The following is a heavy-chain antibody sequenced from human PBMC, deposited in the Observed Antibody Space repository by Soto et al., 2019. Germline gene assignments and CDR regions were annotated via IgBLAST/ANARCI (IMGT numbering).Heavy chain of an antibody. D-gene: IGHD3-16*01. CDR3: ASYTYYDYVWGSYRFCY. Sequence: GASVKVSCKASGGTFSSYAISWVRQAPGQGLEWMGGIIPIFGTANYAQKFQGRVTITADKSTSTAYMELSSLRSEDTAVYYCASYTYYDYVWGSYRFCYWGQGTRVTVSS. CDR2: IIPIFGTA. CDR1: GGTFSSYA. V-gene: IGHV1-69*06. J-gene: IGHJ4*02.